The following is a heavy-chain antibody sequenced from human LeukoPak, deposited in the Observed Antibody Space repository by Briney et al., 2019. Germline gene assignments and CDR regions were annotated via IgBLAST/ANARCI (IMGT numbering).Heavy chain of an antibody. CDR3: ARGSGSSSWYSTDY. CDR2: IYDSGST. Sequence: PSQTLSLTCTVSGGSISSSSYYWGWIRQPPGKGLEWIGSIYDSGSTFYNSSLKSRVTISVDTSNNQFSLKVSSVTAADTAVYYCARGSGSSSWYSTDYWGQGTLVTVSS. CDR1: GGSISSSSYY. J-gene: IGHJ4*02. D-gene: IGHD6-13*01. V-gene: IGHV4-39*07.